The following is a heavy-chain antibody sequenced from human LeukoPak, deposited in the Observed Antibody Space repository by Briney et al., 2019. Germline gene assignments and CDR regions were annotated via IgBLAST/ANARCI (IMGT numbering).Heavy chain of an antibody. CDR2: ISYDGSNK. CDR3: AKERGYYDSSGLDY. Sequence: QPGGSLRLSCAASGFTFSSYGMHWVRQAPGKGLEWVAVISYDGSNKYYADSVKGRFTISRDNSKNTLYLQMNSLRAEDTAVYYCAKERGYYDSSGLDYWGQGTLVTVSS. CDR1: GFTFSSYG. D-gene: IGHD3-22*01. V-gene: IGHV3-30*18. J-gene: IGHJ4*02.